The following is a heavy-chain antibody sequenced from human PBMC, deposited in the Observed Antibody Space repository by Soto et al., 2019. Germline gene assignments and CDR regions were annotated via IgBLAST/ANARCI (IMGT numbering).Heavy chain of an antibody. CDR3: AGEGTWSGYYYYGMDV. V-gene: IGHV4-59*08. D-gene: IGHD1-1*01. CDR2: IYYSGST. J-gene: IGHJ6*02. CDR1: GGSISSYY. Sequence: SETLSLTCTVSGGSISSYYWSWIRQPPGKGLEWIGYIYYSGSTNYNPSLKSRVTISVDTSKNQFSLKLSSVTAADTAVYYCAGEGTWSGYYYYGMDVWGQGTTVTVSS.